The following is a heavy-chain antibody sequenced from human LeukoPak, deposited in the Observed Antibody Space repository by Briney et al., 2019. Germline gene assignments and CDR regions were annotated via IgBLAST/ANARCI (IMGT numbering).Heavy chain of an antibody. D-gene: IGHD4-23*01. V-gene: IGHV1-8*01. J-gene: IGHJ6*02. Sequence: GASVKVSCKASGYTFTSYDINWVRQATGQGLEWMGWMNPNSGNTGYAQKFQGRVTMTRNTSISTAYMELSSLRSEDTAVYYCARSEGGKYGGYYYYYYGMDVWGQGTTVTVSS. CDR1: GYTFTSYD. CDR2: MNPNSGNT. CDR3: ARSEGGKYGGYYYYYYGMDV.